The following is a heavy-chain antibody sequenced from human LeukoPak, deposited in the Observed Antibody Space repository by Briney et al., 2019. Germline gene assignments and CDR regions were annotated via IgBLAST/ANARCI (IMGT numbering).Heavy chain of an antibody. CDR1: GFTVSSNY. Sequence: GGSLRLSCAASGFTVSSNYMSWVRQAPGKGLEWVSVIYSGGSTYYADSLKGRFTISRDNSKNTLYLQMNSLRAEDTAVYYCARGGRPYCINGVCYSTGPWGFDYWGQGTLVTVSS. CDR3: ARGGRPYCINGVCYSTGPWGFDY. V-gene: IGHV3-53*01. J-gene: IGHJ4*02. CDR2: IYSGGST. D-gene: IGHD2-8*01.